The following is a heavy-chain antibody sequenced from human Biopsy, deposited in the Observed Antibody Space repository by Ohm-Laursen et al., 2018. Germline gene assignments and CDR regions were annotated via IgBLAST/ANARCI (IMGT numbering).Heavy chain of an antibody. D-gene: IGHD3-10*01. J-gene: IGHJ5*01. Sequence: SLRLSCSASGFTVYNNYMNWVRQAPGKGLEWVSSISASSSYIYYADSVKGRFTVSRDNTKNTLYLQMNSLRAADTAIYFCATELLPPGVGGPWLDSWGQGTPVTVSS. CDR2: ISASSSYI. CDR1: GFTVYNNY. CDR3: ATELLPPGVGGPWLDS. V-gene: IGHV3-21*06.